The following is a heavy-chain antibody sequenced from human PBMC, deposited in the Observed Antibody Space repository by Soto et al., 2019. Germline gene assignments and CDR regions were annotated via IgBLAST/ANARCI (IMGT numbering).Heavy chain of an antibody. D-gene: IGHD6-19*01. CDR1: GYTFTSYG. CDR2: ISAYNGNT. J-gene: IGHJ5*02. Sequence: ASVKVSCKASGYTFTSYGISWVRQAPGQGLEWMGWISAYNGNTNYAQKLQGRVTMTTDTSTSTAYMELRSLRSDDAAVYYCARVKGSGWLNWFDPWGQGTPVTVSS. V-gene: IGHV1-18*01. CDR3: ARVKGSGWLNWFDP.